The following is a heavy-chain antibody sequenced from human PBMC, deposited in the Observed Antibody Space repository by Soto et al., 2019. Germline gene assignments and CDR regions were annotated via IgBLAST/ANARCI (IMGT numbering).Heavy chain of an antibody. CDR3: AKDLYSSSWFNWFDP. CDR2: ISGSGGST. D-gene: IGHD6-13*01. J-gene: IGHJ5*02. CDR1: GFTFSSYA. Sequence: EVQLLESGGGLVQPGGSLRLSCAASGFTFSSYAMSWIRQAPGKGLEWVSAISGSGGSTYYADSVKGRFTISRDNSKNTLYLQMNSLRAEDTAVYYCAKDLYSSSWFNWFDPWGQGTLVTVSS. V-gene: IGHV3-23*01.